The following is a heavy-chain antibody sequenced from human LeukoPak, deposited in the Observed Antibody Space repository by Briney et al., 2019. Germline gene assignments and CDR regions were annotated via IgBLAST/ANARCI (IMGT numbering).Heavy chain of an antibody. V-gene: IGHV3-23*01. D-gene: IGHD2-15*01. CDR1: GFTFSSYA. J-gene: IGHJ4*02. CDR2: ISGSGGST. Sequence: GGPLRLSCAASGFTFSSYAMHWVRQAPGKGLEWVSAISGSGGSTYYADSVKGRFTISRDNSKNTLYLQMNSLRAEDTAVYYCAKGYGSGWLRYLDYWGQGTLVTVSS. CDR3: AKGYGSGWLRYLDY.